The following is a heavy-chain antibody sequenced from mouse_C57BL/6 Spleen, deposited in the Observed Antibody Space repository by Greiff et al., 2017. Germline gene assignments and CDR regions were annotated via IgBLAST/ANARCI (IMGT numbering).Heavy chain of an antibody. CDR2: IYPGSGST. CDR3: ARERMAPYFDY. CDR1: GYTFTSYW. Sequence: QVQLQQPGAELVKPGASVKMSCKASGYTFTSYWITWVKQRPGQGLEWIGDIYPGSGSTNYTEKFKSKATLTVEKSSSTAYMQLSSLTSEDSAVYYCARERMAPYFDYWGQGTTLTVSS. V-gene: IGHV1-55*01. D-gene: IGHD2-3*01. J-gene: IGHJ2*01.